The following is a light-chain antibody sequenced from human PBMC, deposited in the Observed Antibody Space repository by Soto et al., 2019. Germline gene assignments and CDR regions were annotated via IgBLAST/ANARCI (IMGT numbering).Light chain of an antibody. CDR1: QSVRNSY. Sequence: EILLTQSPGTLSLSPGERATLSCRASQSVRNSYLAWYQQKPGPAPMLLIYGASGRATGIPDRFSGSGSGTDFTLTISRLEPEDFAVYYCQQYGSSPYTFGQGTKLEI. V-gene: IGKV3-20*01. J-gene: IGKJ2*01. CDR2: GAS. CDR3: QQYGSSPYT.